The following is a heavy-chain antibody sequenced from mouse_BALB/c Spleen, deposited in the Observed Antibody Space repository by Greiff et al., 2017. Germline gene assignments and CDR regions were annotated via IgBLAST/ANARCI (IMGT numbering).Heavy chain of an antibody. CDR3: ASGDYYGSPVAY. J-gene: IGHJ3*01. Sequence: VKLMESGPGLVAPSQSLSITCTVSGFSLTSYGVHWVRQPPGKGLEWLGVIWAGGSTNYNSALMSRLSISKDNSKSHVFLKMNSLQTDDTAMYYCASGDYYGSPVAYWGEGTLVTVSA. D-gene: IGHD1-1*01. CDR1: GFSLTSYG. V-gene: IGHV2-9*02. CDR2: IWAGGST.